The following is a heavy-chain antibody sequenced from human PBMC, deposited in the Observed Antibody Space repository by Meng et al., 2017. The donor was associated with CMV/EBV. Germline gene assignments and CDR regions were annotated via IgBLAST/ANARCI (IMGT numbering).Heavy chain of an antibody. CDR2: INHSGST. J-gene: IGHJ5*02. Sequence: QVPLQQGGTGLLKPSETPSPTCAVYGGSFSGYYWSWIRQPPGKGLEWIGEINHSGSTNYNPSLKSRVTISVDTSKNQFSLKLSSVTAADTAVYYCARGGNWFDPWGQGTLVTVSS. CDR3: ARGGNWFDP. V-gene: IGHV4-34*01. CDR1: GGSFSGYY.